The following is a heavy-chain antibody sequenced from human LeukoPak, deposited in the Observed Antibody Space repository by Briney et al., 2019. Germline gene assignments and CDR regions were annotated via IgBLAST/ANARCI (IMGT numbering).Heavy chain of an antibody. CDR2: ISTNGDST. V-gene: IGHV3-64*02. CDR3: ARWGSTSCYDY. J-gene: IGHJ4*02. D-gene: IGHD2-2*01. CDR1: GFTFSSYS. Sequence: GGSLRLSCAASGFTFSSYSMNWVRQAPGKGLEYVSAISTNGDSTYYADSVKGRFTISRDNSKNTLFLQMGSLRADDMAVYYCARWGSTSCYDYWGQGTLVTVSS.